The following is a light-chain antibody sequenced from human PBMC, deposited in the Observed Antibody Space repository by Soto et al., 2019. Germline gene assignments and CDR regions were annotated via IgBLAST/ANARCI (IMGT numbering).Light chain of an antibody. V-gene: IGLV1-47*01. CDR1: SSNIGSNY. Sequence: QSVLTQPPSASGTPGQRGTISCSGSSSNIGSNYVYWYQQLPGTAPKLLIYRNNQRPSGVPDRFSGSKSGTSASLAISGLRSEDEADYYCAAWDDSLSGPVFGGGTKVTVL. CDR3: AAWDDSLSGPV. J-gene: IGLJ2*01. CDR2: RNN.